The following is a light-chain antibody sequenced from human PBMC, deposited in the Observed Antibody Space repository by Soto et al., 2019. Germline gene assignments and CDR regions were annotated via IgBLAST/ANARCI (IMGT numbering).Light chain of an antibody. CDR2: GAS. CDR3: QQFGSSPPAFT. J-gene: IGKJ2*01. Sequence: ESMLTQSPGTLSLSPGERATLSCRASQSVSTRYLAWYQQKPGQAPRLLIYGASIRATGIPDRFSGSGSGTDFTLTISRLEPEDFAAYYCQQFGSSPPAFTFGQGTKLEI. V-gene: IGKV3-20*01. CDR1: QSVSTRY.